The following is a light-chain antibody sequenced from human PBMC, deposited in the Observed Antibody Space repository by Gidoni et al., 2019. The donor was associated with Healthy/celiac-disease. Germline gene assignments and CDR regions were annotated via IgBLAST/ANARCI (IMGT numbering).Light chain of an antibody. CDR3: QQYNNWPPGDT. J-gene: IGKJ1*01. V-gene: IGKV3-15*01. Sequence: EIVMTQSPATLSVSPGEKAPLSCRASQSVSSNLAWYQQKPGQAPRLLIFGASTRATGIPARFSGSGSGTEFTLTISSLQSEDFAVYYCQQYNNWPPGDTFGQGTKVEIK. CDR2: GAS. CDR1: QSVSSN.